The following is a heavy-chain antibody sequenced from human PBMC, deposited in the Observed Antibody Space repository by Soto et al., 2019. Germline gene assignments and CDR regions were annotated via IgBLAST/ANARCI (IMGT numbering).Heavy chain of an antibody. J-gene: IGHJ4*02. CDR3: ARDQPGYSYGYGLGY. V-gene: IGHV3-7*01. Sequence: EVQLVESGGGLVQPGGSLRLSCAASGFTFSSYWMSWVRQAPGQGPEWVASINQNGNEKYYVDSVEGRFTISRDTAKNSLYLQVNSLRAEDTAVYYCARDQPGYSYGYGLGYWGQGTLVTVSS. CDR2: INQNGNEK. CDR1: GFTFSSYW. D-gene: IGHD5-18*01.